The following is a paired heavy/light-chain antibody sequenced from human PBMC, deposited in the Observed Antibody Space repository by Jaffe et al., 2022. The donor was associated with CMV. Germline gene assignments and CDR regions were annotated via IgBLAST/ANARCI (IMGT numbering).Light chain of an antibody. CDR1: QSISSW. J-gene: IGKJ3*01. Sequence: DIQMTQSPSTLSASVGDRVTITCRASQSISSWLAWYQQKPGKAPNLLIYKTSNLESGVPSRFSGSGSGTEFTLTISSLQPDDFATYYCQQYNTYFQFTFGPGTKVDIK. CDR2: KTS. CDR3: QQYNTYFQFT. V-gene: IGKV1-5*03.
Heavy chain of an antibody. V-gene: IGHV1-2*02. J-gene: IGHJ3*02. CDR2: INTNSGGS. Sequence: QVQLVQSGAEVEKPGASVKVSCKASGYTFTDYYMHWLRQAPGQGLEWMGWINTNSGGSNYAQKFQGRVTMTRDTSISTAYMELSRLRSDDTAVYYCARVGYSSPEGSFYAFDIWGQGTMVTVSS. CDR1: GYTFTDYY. D-gene: IGHD6-13*01. CDR3: ARVGYSSPEGSFYAFDI.